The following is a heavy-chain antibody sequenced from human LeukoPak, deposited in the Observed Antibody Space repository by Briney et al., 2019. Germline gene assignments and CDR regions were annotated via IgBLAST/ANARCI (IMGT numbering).Heavy chain of an antibody. Sequence: SETLSLTCTVSGGFISNYYWSWIRQPPGKGLEWIGYIYDSGSTNYNPSLKSRVTISVDTSKNQFSLKLSSVTAADTAVYYCARDEMATTRAFDIWGQGTMVTVSS. CDR1: GGFISNYY. CDR2: IYDSGST. D-gene: IGHD5-24*01. J-gene: IGHJ3*02. CDR3: ARDEMATTRAFDI. V-gene: IGHV4-59*01.